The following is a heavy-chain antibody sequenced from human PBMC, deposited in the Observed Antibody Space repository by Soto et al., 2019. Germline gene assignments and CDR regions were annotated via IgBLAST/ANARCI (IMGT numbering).Heavy chain of an antibody. CDR1: GYSFTSYW. Sequence: GESLKISCKGSGYSFTSYWIGWVRQMPGKGLEWMGIIYPGDSDTRYSPSFPGQVTISADKSISTAYLQWSSLKASDTAMYYCARPRRDGYNEGALDIWGQGTMVTGSS. CDR2: IYPGDSDT. J-gene: IGHJ3*02. D-gene: IGHD5-12*01. V-gene: IGHV5-51*01. CDR3: ARPRRDGYNEGALDI.